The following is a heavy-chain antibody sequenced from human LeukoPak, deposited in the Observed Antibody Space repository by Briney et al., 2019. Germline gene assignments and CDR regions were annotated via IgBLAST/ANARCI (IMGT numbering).Heavy chain of an antibody. CDR3: ARGLRYCSGGSCEFKFDP. D-gene: IGHD2-15*01. CDR2: MNPNSGNT. J-gene: IGHJ5*02. CDR1: GYTFTSYD. Sequence: GESLKISCKASGYTFTSYDINWVRQATGQGLEWMGWMNPNSGNTGYAQKFQGRVTMTRNTSISTAYMELSSLRSEDTAVYYCARGLRYCSGGSCEFKFDPWGQGTLVTVSS. V-gene: IGHV1-8*01.